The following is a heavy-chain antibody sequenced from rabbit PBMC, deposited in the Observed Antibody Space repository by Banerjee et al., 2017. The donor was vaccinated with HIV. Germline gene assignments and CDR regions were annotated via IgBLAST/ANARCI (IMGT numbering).Heavy chain of an antibody. J-gene: IGHJ4*01. CDR1: GFSFSSSYW. Sequence: QEQLKATGGDLVKPEGALTLTCTASGFSFSSSYWICWVRQAPGKGLEWIVCISTHSSGSSYYANWAQGRFTISKTSSTTVTLQMTRPTVAATATYFCTRDQYASSRGYFNLWGPGTLVTVS. CDR3: TRDQYASSRGYFNL. CDR2: ISTHSSGSS. V-gene: IGHV1S45*01. D-gene: IGHD1-1*01.